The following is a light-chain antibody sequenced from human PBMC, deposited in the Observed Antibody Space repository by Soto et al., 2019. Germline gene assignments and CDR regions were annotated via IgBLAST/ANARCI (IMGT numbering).Light chain of an antibody. CDR2: SNN. CDR3: AAWDDSLNGNWV. CDR1: SSNIGSNT. Sequence: QSVLTQPPSASGTPGQRVTISCSGSSSNIGSNTVNWYQQLPRTAPKLLIYSNNQRPSGVPDRFSGSKSGTSASLAISGLQSEDEAEYYCAAWDDSLNGNWVFGGGTQLTVL. V-gene: IGLV1-44*01. J-gene: IGLJ3*02.